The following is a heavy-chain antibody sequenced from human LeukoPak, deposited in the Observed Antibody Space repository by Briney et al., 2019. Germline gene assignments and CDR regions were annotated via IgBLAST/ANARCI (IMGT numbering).Heavy chain of an antibody. Sequence: GGSLRLFCAASGFTFSTYTMYWVRHPPGKRLEWVSIIGNNGGGIHYTDSVRGRFTISRDNSKNALYLQMSSLRVEDTAVYYCAIDPNWGTHSWGQGVLVTVSS. V-gene: IGHV3-23*01. D-gene: IGHD7-27*01. CDR3: AIDPNWGTHS. J-gene: IGHJ4*02. CDR2: IGNNGGGI. CDR1: GFTFSTYT.